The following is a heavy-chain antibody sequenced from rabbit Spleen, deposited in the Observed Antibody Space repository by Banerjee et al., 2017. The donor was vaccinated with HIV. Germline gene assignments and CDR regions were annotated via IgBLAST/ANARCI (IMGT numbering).Heavy chain of an antibody. CDR3: AREGYAPSPYYLHFNL. CDR2: IDTGSRVFT. V-gene: IGHV1S40*01. J-gene: IGHJ4*01. CDR1: GVSFSNYNF. Sequence: FVEYGGDLVHPGASLTLTCTASGVSFSNYNFMCCVRQAPGKGLEWIACIDTGSRVFTYYASWAKGRFTISKASSTTVTLQMTSLTDADTATYFCAREGYAPSPYYLHFNLWGPGTLVPVS. D-gene: IGHD8-1*01.